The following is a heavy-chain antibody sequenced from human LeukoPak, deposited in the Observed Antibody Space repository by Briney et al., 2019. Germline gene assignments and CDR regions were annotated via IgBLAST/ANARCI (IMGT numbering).Heavy chain of an antibody. CDR1: GYTFTGYY. Sequence: ASVKVSCTASGYTFTGYYMHWVRQAPGQGLEWMGWINPNSGGTNYAQKFQGRVTITRNTSISTAFMELSSLRSEDTAVYYCARRAVGNSYYHSMDVWGKGTTVTVSS. J-gene: IGHJ6*03. CDR3: ARRAVGNSYYHSMDV. CDR2: INPNSGGT. D-gene: IGHD6-19*01. V-gene: IGHV1-2*02.